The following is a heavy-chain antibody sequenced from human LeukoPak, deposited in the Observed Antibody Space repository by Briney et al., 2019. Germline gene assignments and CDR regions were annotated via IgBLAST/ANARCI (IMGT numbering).Heavy chain of an antibody. D-gene: IGHD1-26*01. V-gene: IGHV3-48*04. CDR3: ARGPRSYYFDY. CDR2: ISSSSSTI. Sequence: PGGSLRLSCAASGFTFSSYAMSWVRQAPGKGLEWVSYISSSSSTIYYADSVKGRFTISRDNAKNSLYLQMNSLRAEDTAMYYCARGPRSYYFDYWGQGTLVTVSS. J-gene: IGHJ4*02. CDR1: GFTFSSYA.